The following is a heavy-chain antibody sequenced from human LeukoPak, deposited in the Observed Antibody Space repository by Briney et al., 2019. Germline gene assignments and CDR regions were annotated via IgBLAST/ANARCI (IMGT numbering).Heavy chain of an antibody. D-gene: IGHD1-14*01. Sequence: GGSLRLSCAASGFTFSDYAMHWVRQTPGKGLEWVAVISYDGSNKYYADSVKGRFTISRDNSMNTLYLEMNSLSPDDTAVYYCARGVEPLAANTLAYWGQGTLVTVSS. CDR3: ARGVEPLAANTLAY. CDR2: ISYDGSNK. V-gene: IGHV3-30*14. CDR1: GFTFSDYA. J-gene: IGHJ4*02.